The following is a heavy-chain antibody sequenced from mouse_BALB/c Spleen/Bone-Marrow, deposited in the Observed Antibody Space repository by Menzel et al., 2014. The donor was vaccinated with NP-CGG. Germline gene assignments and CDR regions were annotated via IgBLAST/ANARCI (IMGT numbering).Heavy chain of an antibody. CDR2: IHPNSGNT. CDR1: GNTFTSSW. D-gene: IGHD2-1*01. J-gene: IGHJ1*01. Sequence: QVQLKESGSVLVRPGASVKLSCKASGNTFTSSWMHWAKQRPGQGLEWIGEIHPNSGNTNYNEKFKGKATLTVDTSSSTAYVDLSSLTSEDSAVYYCAREKIYGNYLWYFDVWGAGTTVTVSS. CDR3: AREKIYGNYLWYFDV. V-gene: IGHV1S130*01.